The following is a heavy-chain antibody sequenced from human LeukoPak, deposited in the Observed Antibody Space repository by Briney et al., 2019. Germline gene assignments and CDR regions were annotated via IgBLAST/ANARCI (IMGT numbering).Heavy chain of an antibody. V-gene: IGHV1-2*02. Sequence: GASVKVSCKASGYTFTSYGISWVRQAPGQGLEWMGWINPNSGGTNYAQKFQGRVTMTRDTSISTAYMELSRLRSDDTAVYYCARDLKAGLVVVAATPRDAFDIWGQGTMVTVSS. J-gene: IGHJ3*02. CDR3: ARDLKAGLVVVAATPRDAFDI. CDR2: INPNSGGT. CDR1: GYTFTSYG. D-gene: IGHD2-15*01.